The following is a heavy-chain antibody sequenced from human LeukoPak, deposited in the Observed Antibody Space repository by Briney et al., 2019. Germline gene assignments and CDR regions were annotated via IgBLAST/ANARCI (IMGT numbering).Heavy chain of an antibody. Sequence: PGGSLRLSCAASGFTVSSNYMSWVRQAPGKGLEWVSVIYSGGSTYYADSVKGRFTISRDNSKNMLYLQMNSLRAEDTAVYYCARDPRPGIAVAGYDYWGQGTLVTVSS. CDR3: ARDPRPGIAVAGYDY. CDR1: GFTVSSNY. CDR2: IYSGGST. D-gene: IGHD6-19*01. V-gene: IGHV3-66*02. J-gene: IGHJ4*02.